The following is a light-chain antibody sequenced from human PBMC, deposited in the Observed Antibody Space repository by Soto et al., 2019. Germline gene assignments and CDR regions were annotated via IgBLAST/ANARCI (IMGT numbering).Light chain of an antibody. CDR3: AAWYASQNGPV. Sequence: QSVLTQPPSASGTPGQRVSIPCSGSSCNIGSNTVIWYQQLPGREAKLLIYSKSQRPSGVPDRLSGSKYGASASLAISGLQSAEEDDDYCAAWYASQNGPVFGGGTKLTVL. J-gene: IGLJ3*02. CDR1: SCNIGSNT. CDR2: SKS. V-gene: IGLV1-44*01.